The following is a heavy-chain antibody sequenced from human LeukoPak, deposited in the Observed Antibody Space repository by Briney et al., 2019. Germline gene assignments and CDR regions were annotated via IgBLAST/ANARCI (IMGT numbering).Heavy chain of an antibody. CDR2: ISSSSSYI. CDR1: GFTFSSYS. CDR3: ARDHCSGGSCYPGGRYGMDV. Sequence: GGSLRLSCAASGFTFSSYSMNWVRQAPGKGLEWVSSISSSSSYIYYADSVKGRFTISRDNAKNSLYLQMNSLRAEDTAVYYCARDHCSGGSCYPGGRYGMDVWGQGTTVTVSS. D-gene: IGHD2-15*01. V-gene: IGHV3-21*01. J-gene: IGHJ6*02.